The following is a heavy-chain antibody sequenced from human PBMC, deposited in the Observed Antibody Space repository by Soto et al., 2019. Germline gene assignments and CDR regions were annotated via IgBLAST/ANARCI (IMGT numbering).Heavy chain of an antibody. Sequence: PSETLSLTCTVSAPSISSYYWSWIRQPPGKGLEWIGYIYYSGSTNYSPSLKSRVTISLDTSKNQFSLKLSSVTAADTAVYYCARSRGGYFDYWGQGTLVTVSS. D-gene: IGHD3-22*01. CDR3: ARSRGGYFDY. J-gene: IGHJ4*02. CDR1: APSISSYY. V-gene: IGHV4-59*01. CDR2: IYYSGST.